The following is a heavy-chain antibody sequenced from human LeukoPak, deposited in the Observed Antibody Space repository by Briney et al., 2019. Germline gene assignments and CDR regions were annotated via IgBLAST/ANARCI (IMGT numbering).Heavy chain of an antibody. CDR2: IIPIFGTA. D-gene: IGHD2-2*01. CDR1: GGTFSSYA. Sequence: ASVKVSCKASGGTFSSYAISWVRQAPGQGLEWMGGIIPIFGTANYAQKFQGRVTITTDESTSTAYMELSSLRSEDTAVYYCARAGGIVAVPAALNSGNWFDPWGQGTLVTVSS. V-gene: IGHV1-69*05. J-gene: IGHJ5*02. CDR3: ARAGGIVAVPAALNSGNWFDP.